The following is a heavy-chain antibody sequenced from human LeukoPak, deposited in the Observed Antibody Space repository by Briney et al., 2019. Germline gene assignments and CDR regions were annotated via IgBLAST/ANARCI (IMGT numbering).Heavy chain of an antibody. CDR3: AKGSSNGRPYYFDY. CDR1: GFTSSSYV. Sequence: PGGSLRLSCAASGFTSSSYVMSWVRQAPGKGLEWVSALNGGGDSTYYVDSVKGRFTTSRDNSKNTLYLQMNSLRAEDTAVYYCAKGSSNGRPYYFDYWGQGALVTVSS. D-gene: IGHD6-19*01. J-gene: IGHJ4*02. V-gene: IGHV3-23*01. CDR2: LNGGGDST.